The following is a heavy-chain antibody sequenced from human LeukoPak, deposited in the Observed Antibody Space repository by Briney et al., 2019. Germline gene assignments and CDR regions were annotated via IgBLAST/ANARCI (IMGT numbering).Heavy chain of an antibody. CDR3: ARDFRRGQYFDY. D-gene: IGHD3-10*01. J-gene: IGHJ4*02. CDR2: ISNTGSTT. V-gene: IGHV3-11*04. Sequence: GGSLRLSCAASGFTFSDYYMSWIRQAPGKGLEWVSYISNTGSTTHYADSVKGRFTISRDNAKNSLHLQMNSLRAEDTAVYYCARDFRRGQYFDYWGQGTLVTVSS. CDR1: GFTFSDYY.